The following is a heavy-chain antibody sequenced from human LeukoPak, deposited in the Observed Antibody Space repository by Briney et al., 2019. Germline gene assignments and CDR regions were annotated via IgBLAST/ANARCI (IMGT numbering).Heavy chain of an antibody. V-gene: IGHV4-39*01. Sequence: SETLSLTCAVSGGSISSSSHSWGWIRQPPGKGLEWTGSIYYTGRTYYNPSLKSRVTISVDTSKNQFSLKLSSVTAADTAVYYCAQSLGSSNWIGNWFDPWGQGTLVTVSS. CDR2: IYYTGRT. D-gene: IGHD6-13*01. J-gene: IGHJ5*02. CDR1: GGSISSSSHS. CDR3: AQSLGSSNWIGNWFDP.